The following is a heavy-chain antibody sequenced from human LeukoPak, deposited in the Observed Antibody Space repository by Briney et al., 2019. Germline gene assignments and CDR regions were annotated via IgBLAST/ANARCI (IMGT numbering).Heavy chain of an antibody. CDR3: AKEASVGATTLDAFDI. V-gene: IGHV3-7*01. CDR1: GFTFSNYW. J-gene: IGHJ3*02. CDR2: IKTDGSEK. D-gene: IGHD1-26*01. Sequence: QAGGSLRLSCEGSGFTFSNYWMGWVRQAPGKGLQWVANIKTDGSEKYYVDSVKGRFTISRDNAKNSLYLQMNSLRAEDTAVYYCAKEASVGATTLDAFDIWGQGTMVTVSS.